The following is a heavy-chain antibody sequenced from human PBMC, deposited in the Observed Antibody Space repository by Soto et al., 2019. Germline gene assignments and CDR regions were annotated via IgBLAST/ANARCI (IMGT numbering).Heavy chain of an antibody. D-gene: IGHD4-17*01. CDR2: LNPNTGNT. J-gene: IGHJ5*02. Sequence: QVQLVQSGAEMKKPGASVKVSCKASGYTFTSYDINWVQQATGHGLEWMGWLNPNTGNTGYAPKFQGRVTMTRNTSINTVYMELSSLRSEDTAVYYCARGLTSEWFDPWGQGTLVTVSS. CDR3: ARGLTSEWFDP. CDR1: GYTFTSYD. V-gene: IGHV1-8*01.